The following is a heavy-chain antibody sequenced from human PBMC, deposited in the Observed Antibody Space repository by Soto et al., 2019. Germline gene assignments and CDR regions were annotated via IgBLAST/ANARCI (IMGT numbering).Heavy chain of an antibody. D-gene: IGHD2-8*01. Sequence: QVQLVQSGAEVKKPGASVKVACKASGYKFTTDFIHWVRQAPGQGLEWMGMIHPSGDTGYGQKFRGRVTMTIDTSTTTAYMELRNLTSEDTAIYFSVRGYYTTTPYSGDFQHWGQGTLVTVSS. CDR3: VRGYYTTTPYSGDFQH. CDR2: IHPSGDT. CDR1: GYKFTTDF. J-gene: IGHJ1*01. V-gene: IGHV1-46*01.